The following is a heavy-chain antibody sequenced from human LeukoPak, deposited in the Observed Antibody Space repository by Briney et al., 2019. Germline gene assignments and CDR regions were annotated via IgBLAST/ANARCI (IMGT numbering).Heavy chain of an antibody. V-gene: IGHV3-23*01. D-gene: IGHD6-6*01. CDR2: ISGSGGST. CDR1: GFTFSSYA. J-gene: IGHJ3*02. Sequence: DPGGSLRLSCAVSGFTFSSYAMSWVRQAPGKGLEWVSAISGSGGSTYYADSVKGRFTISRDNSKNTLYLQMNSLRAEDTAVYYCAKTGKRVAYSSSPDAFDIWGQGTMVTVSS. CDR3: AKTGKRVAYSSSPDAFDI.